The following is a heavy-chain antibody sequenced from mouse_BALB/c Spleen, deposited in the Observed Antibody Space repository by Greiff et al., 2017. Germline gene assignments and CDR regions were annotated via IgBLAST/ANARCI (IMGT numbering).Heavy chain of an antibody. Sequence: EVHLVESGAELVKPGASVKLSCTASGFNIKDTYMHWVKQRPEQGLEWIGRIDPANGNTKYDPKFQGKATITADTSSNTAYLQLSSLTSEDTAVYYCATLGVGYWGQGTTLTVSS. CDR3: ATLGVGY. CDR1: GFNIKDTY. V-gene: IGHV14-3*02. J-gene: IGHJ2*01. CDR2: IDPANGNT. D-gene: IGHD1-1*02.